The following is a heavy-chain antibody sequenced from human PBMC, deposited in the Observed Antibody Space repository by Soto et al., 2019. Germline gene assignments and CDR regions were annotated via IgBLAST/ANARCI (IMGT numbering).Heavy chain of an antibody. Sequence: QVQLVQSGAEEKKPGASVKVSCKASGYTFTSYAMHWVRQAPGQRLEWMGWINAGNGNTKYSQKFQGRVTITRDTSASTAYMELSSLRSEDTAVYYCARVLDPYGDYDYWGQGTLVTVSS. CDR2: INAGNGNT. J-gene: IGHJ4*02. V-gene: IGHV1-3*05. D-gene: IGHD4-17*01. CDR3: ARVLDPYGDYDY. CDR1: GYTFTSYA.